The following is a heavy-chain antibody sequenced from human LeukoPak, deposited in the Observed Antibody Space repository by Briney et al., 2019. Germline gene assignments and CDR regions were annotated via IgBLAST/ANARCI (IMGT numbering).Heavy chain of an antibody. Sequence: GGSLRLSCAASGFTFSSYRMNWVRQAPGKGPERVSYISSSSSTIYYADSVKGRFTISRDNAKNSLYLQMNSLRDEDTAVYYCAGGGNGYYYYYMDVWGKGTTVTVSS. CDR2: ISSSSSTI. CDR1: GFTFSSYR. V-gene: IGHV3-48*02. CDR3: AGGGNGYYYYYMDV. J-gene: IGHJ6*03. D-gene: IGHD4-23*01.